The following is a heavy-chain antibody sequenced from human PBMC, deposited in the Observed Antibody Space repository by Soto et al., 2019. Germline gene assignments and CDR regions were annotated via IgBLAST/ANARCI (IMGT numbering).Heavy chain of an antibody. CDR1: GFNFDDYA. Sequence: EVQLVESGGGLVQPGRSLRLSCAASGFNFDDYAMHWVRQAPGKGLEWVSGISWSSVTFDYADSVKGRFTISRDNAKNSLYLHMNSLRAEDTAFYYCAKDHAEDFGYDLDYFDYWGQGTLVTVSS. D-gene: IGHD5-12*01. CDR2: ISWSSVTF. J-gene: IGHJ4*02. V-gene: IGHV3-9*01. CDR3: AKDHAEDFGYDLDYFDY.